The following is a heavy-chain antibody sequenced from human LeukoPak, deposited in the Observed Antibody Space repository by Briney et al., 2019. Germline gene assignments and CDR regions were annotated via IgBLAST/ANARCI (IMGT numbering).Heavy chain of an antibody. CDR1: GYTFTSYA. CDR3: ARGGERITMVRGVRYYFDY. D-gene: IGHD3-10*01. Sequence: ASVNVSCKASGYTFTSYAMHWVRQAPGQRLEWMGWINAGNGNTKYSQKFQGRVTITRDTSASTAYMELSSLRSEDTAVYYCARGGERITMVRGVRYYFDYWGQGTLVTVSS. J-gene: IGHJ4*02. CDR2: INAGNGNT. V-gene: IGHV1-3*01.